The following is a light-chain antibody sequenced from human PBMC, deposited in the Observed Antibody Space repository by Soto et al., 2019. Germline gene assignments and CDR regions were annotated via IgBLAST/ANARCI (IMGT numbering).Light chain of an antibody. CDR2: LGS. Sequence: DIVMTQSPLSLPVTPGEPACISCRSSRSLLHSNGYNYLDWYLQKPGQSPQLLIYLGSNRASGVPDRFSGSGSGTDFTLKISRVEAEDVGVYYCMQALQTPWTFGQGTKVDI. J-gene: IGKJ1*01. V-gene: IGKV2-28*01. CDR1: RSLLHSNGYNY. CDR3: MQALQTPWT.